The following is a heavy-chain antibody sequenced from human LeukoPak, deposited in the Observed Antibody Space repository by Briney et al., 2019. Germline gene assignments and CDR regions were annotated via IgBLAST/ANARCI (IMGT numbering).Heavy chain of an antibody. V-gene: IGHV3-7*01. D-gene: IGHD2-2*01. Sequence: GGSLRLSCAASGCTFSSYWMSWVRQAPGKGLEWVANIKQDGSEKYYVDSVKGRFTISRDNAKNSLDLQMNGLRAEDTAVYYCARERENLAYCSSTSCYGAFDIWGQGTMVTVSS. CDR1: GCTFSSYW. CDR2: IKQDGSEK. J-gene: IGHJ3*02. CDR3: ARERENLAYCSSTSCYGAFDI.